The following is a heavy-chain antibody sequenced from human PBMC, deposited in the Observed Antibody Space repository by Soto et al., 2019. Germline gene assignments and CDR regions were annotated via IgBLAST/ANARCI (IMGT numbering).Heavy chain of an antibody. J-gene: IGHJ4*02. V-gene: IGHV3-23*01. D-gene: IGHD3-9*01. CDR3: ATSFRYFDH. CDR2: ISGTASRT. CDR1: GFNPTTTP. Sequence: GGSLRLSCTGSGFNPTTTPLSWVRQPPGKGLEWVTTISGTASRTYYVDSVKGRFFISRDNSKNTVTLQMNNLTVDDTAVYYCATSFRYFDHWGQGTRVTVS.